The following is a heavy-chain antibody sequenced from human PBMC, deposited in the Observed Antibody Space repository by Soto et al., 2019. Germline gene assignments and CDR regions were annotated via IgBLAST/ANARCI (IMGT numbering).Heavy chain of an antibody. V-gene: IGHV3-9*01. D-gene: IGHD2-15*01. J-gene: IGHJ4*02. Sequence: EVQLVESGGGLVQPDRSLRLSCAASGFTFDDYAMHWVRQAPGKGLEWVSGISWNSGSIGYADSVKGRFTISRDNAKNSLYLQMNSLRAEDTALYYCAKGVAATLYNTFDYWGQGTLVTVSS. CDR2: ISWNSGSI. CDR3: AKGVAATLYNTFDY. CDR1: GFTFDDYA.